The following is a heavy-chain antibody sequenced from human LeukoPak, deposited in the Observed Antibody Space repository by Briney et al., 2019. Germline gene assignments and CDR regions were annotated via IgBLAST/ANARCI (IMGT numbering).Heavy chain of an antibody. CDR1: GFTFSSYG. Sequence: GGSLRLSCAASGFTFSSYGMHWVRQAPGKGLEWVAFIRYDGSNKYYADSVKGRFTISRDNSKNTLYLQMNSLRAEDTAVYYCASPIVVVPAAMVFDAFDIWGQGTMATVSS. D-gene: IGHD2-2*01. CDR2: IRYDGSNK. V-gene: IGHV3-30*02. J-gene: IGHJ3*02. CDR3: ASPIVVVPAAMVFDAFDI.